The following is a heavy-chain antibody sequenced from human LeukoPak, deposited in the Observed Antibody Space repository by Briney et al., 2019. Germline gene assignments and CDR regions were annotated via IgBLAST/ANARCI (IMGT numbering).Heavy chain of an antibody. D-gene: IGHD3-10*01. V-gene: IGHV4-61*02. J-gene: IGHJ4*02. CDR3: ASELAGIFDY. CDR2: IYTSGST. CDR1: GGSISSGSYY. Sequence: SETLSLTCTVSGGSISSGSYYWSCIRQPAGKGLEWIGRIYTSGSTNYYASLKSRFTISVYTSKNQFSVELSSVTAADTAVYYCASELAGIFDYWGQGTLVTVSS.